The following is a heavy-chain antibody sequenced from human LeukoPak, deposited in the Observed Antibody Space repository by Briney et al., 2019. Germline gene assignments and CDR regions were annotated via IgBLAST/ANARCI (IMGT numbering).Heavy chain of an antibody. J-gene: IGHJ4*02. Sequence: ASVKVSCKASGNTFTDYYLHWVRQAPGQGLEWMGWITPNSGATKYAQKFRGRVSMTRDTSINTAYMELSRLRSDDTAIYYCARVSRFYYDSSGDFDYWGQGTLVTVSS. D-gene: IGHD3-22*01. CDR3: ARVSRFYYDSSGDFDY. CDR2: ITPNSGAT. CDR1: GNTFTDYY. V-gene: IGHV1-2*02.